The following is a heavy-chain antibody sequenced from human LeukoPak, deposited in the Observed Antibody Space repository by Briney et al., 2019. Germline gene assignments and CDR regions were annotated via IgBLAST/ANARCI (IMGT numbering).Heavy chain of an antibody. CDR3: AKDSSWLGEFDY. CDR2: ISWNSGSL. V-gene: IGHV3-9*01. CDR1: GFTFDDYA. D-gene: IGHD6-19*01. Sequence: GGSLRLSCAAFGFTFDDYAMHWVRQAPGKGLEWVSGISWNSGSLGYADSVKGRFTISRDNSKNTLYLQMNSLRAEDTAVYYCAKDSSWLGEFDYWGQGTLVTVSS. J-gene: IGHJ4*02.